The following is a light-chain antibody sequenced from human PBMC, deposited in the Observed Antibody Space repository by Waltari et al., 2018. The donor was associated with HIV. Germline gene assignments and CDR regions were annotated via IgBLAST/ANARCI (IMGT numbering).Light chain of an antibody. CDR3: QQSFMIPLT. Sequence: DIRMTQSPSPLSASPGDRVTTTCRTSQIISKSLNWYRQKPGRAPQLLIYSATSLQRGVSSRFSGSGSASGTEFTLTISNFQPEDFATYYCQQSFMIPLTFGPGTKVDIK. CDR1: QIISKS. J-gene: IGKJ3*01. CDR2: SAT. V-gene: IGKV1-39*01.